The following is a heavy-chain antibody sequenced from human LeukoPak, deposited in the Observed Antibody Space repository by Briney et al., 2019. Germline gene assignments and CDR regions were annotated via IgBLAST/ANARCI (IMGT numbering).Heavy chain of an antibody. CDR1: EFTFGRYA. CDR2: ISYDGSDK. V-gene: IGHV3-30*04. D-gene: IGHD6-13*01. Sequence: RPGGSLRLSCAASEFTFGRYAMNWVRQAPGKGLEWVAVISYDGSDKYYADSVKGRFTISRDNSKNTLYLQMNSLRAEDTAVYYCARVSQGEASSWYHPLDYWGQGTLVTVSS. J-gene: IGHJ4*02. CDR3: ARVSQGEASSWYHPLDY.